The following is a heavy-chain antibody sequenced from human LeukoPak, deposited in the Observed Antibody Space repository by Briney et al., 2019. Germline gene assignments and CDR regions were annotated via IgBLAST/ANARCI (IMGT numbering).Heavy chain of an antibody. V-gene: IGHV3-7*01. J-gene: IGHJ4*02. Sequence: GGSLRLSCETSGFRFSNHWMSWVRQAPGKGLEWVANIKKDGSEEYYVESVKGRFTISRDNVKNSLYLQMNSLRAEDTARYYCAREDGSCDSNGFYIYYFDYWGQGTLVTVSS. CDR1: GFRFSNHW. CDR3: AREDGSCDSNGFYIYYFDY. CDR2: IKKDGSEE. D-gene: IGHD3-22*01.